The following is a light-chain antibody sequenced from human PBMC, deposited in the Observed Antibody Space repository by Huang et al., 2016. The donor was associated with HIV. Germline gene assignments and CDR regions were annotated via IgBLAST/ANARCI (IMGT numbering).Light chain of an antibody. CDR3: QQRANWPAG. CDR2: GAS. J-gene: IGKJ1*01. CDR1: QSVSSS. Sequence: ELVLTQSPATLSLSPGERATLSCRASQSVSSSIAWYQKTPGQAPTLLIYGASNRATGIPARFSGGGSGTDFTLTISSLEPEDFAVYYCQQRANWPAGFGQGTKVEIK. V-gene: IGKV3-11*01.